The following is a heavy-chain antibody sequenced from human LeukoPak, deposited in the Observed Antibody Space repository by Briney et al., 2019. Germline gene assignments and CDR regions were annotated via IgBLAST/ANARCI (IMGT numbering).Heavy chain of an antibody. CDR2: MNPNSGNT. V-gene: IGHV1-8*01. CDR1: GYTFTSYD. J-gene: IGHJ4*02. D-gene: IGHD1/OR15-1a*01. CDR3: AGDQKGAETNFDY. Sequence: ASVKVSCKASGYTFTSYDINWVRQATGQGLEWMGWMNPNSGNTGYAQKFQGRVTMTRETSTSTVYMELSSLRSEDTAVYFCAGDQKGAETNFDYWGQGTLVTVSS.